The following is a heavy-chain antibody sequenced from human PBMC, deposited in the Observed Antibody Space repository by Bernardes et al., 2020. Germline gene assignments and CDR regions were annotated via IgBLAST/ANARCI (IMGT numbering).Heavy chain of an antibody. V-gene: IGHV1-24*01. CDR2: FDPEDGET. D-gene: IGHD6-13*01. CDR1: GYTLTELS. Sequence: ASVKVSCKVSGYTLTELSMHWVRQAPGKGLEWMGGFDPEDGETIYAQKFQDRVTMTEDTSTDTAYMELSSLRSEDTAVYYCATGSSSRYYYYYGMDVWGQGTKVTVSS. J-gene: IGHJ6*02. CDR3: ATGSSSRYYYYYGMDV.